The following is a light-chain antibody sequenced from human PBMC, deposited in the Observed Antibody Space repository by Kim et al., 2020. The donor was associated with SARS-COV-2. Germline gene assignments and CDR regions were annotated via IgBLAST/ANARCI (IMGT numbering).Light chain of an antibody. Sequence: GQKVTISCSGSNSIIGTNYVSWYQQLPGKAPKLLIYDSNERPSGTPDRFSASKSGTSAALGITGLQTGDAAVYYCGTWDSSLSAGVFGGGTKVTVL. CDR2: DSN. J-gene: IGLJ2*01. V-gene: IGLV1-51*01. CDR3: GTWDSSLSAGV. CDR1: NSIIGTNY.